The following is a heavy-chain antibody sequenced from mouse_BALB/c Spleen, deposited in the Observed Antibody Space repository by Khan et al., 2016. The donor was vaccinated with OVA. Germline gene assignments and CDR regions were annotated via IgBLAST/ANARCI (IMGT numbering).Heavy chain of an antibody. Sequence: EVELVESGGGLVQPGGSLKLSCAASGFTFSSYGMHWVRQAPEKGLEWVAYISGDSSTIYYADTVKGRFTISRDNPKNTLFLQMTSVMSEATARYFCAISSLYGYYFDYWGPGTTLTVSS. CDR3: AISSLYGYYFDY. V-gene: IGHV5-17*02. CDR2: ISGDSSTI. CDR1: GFTFSSYG. J-gene: IGHJ2*01. D-gene: IGHD1-2*01.